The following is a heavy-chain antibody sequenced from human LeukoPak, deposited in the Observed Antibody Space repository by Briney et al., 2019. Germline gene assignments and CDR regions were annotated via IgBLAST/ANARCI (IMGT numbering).Heavy chain of an antibody. D-gene: IGHD6-13*01. V-gene: IGHV3-23*01. CDR3: AKGDLSAAAPRAFDF. Sequence: PGGSLRLSCAASGFTFSSYSMNWVRQAPGKGLEWVSAITGSGGGTYYADSVKGRFTISRDNSKNTLYLQMNSLRAEDTAIYYCAKGDLSAAAPRAFDFWGQGTMVTVSS. J-gene: IGHJ3*01. CDR2: ITGSGGGT. CDR1: GFTFSSYS.